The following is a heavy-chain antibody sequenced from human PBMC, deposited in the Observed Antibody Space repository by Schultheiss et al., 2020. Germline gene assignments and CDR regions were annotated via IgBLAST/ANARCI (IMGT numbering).Heavy chain of an antibody. Sequence: SETLSLTCVVSGDSITDFYWTWIRQPPGKGLEWIGYVSHSGLADYNPSLKSRVTISVDTSKRQFSLKLTSVTAADSAVYYCARGSENYDFWSGYYPFDYWGQGTLVTVSS. V-gene: IGHV4-59*01. CDR3: ARGSENYDFWSGYYPFDY. D-gene: IGHD3-3*01. CDR1: GDSITDFY. J-gene: IGHJ4*02. CDR2: VSHSGLA.